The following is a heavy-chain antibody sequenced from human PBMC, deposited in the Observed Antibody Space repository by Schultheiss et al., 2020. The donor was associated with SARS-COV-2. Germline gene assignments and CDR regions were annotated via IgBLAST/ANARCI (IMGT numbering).Heavy chain of an antibody. Sequence: GGSLRLSCAVSGFTISDFGMHWVRQAPGKGLEWVAVVWYDGSNKYFADSVKGRFTISRDTSKNMVFLEMNSLRAEDTAVYYCARDQGLWELVNTPDNWGQGTLVTVSS. CDR3: ARDQGLWELVNTPDN. D-gene: IGHD1-26*01. J-gene: IGHJ4*02. V-gene: IGHV3-33*01. CDR2: VWYDGSNK. CDR1: GFTISDFG.